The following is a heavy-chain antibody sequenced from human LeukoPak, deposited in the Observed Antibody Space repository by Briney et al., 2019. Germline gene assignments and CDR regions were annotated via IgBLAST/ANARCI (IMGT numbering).Heavy chain of an antibody. CDR3: AQQAAAGQYYQH. Sequence: GGSLRLSCAASGFTFYDYSMHWVRQAPGKGLEWVSLITWDGGRIFYADSVKGRFTMSRDNGENSLYLQMNSLRGEDTALYYCAQQAAAGQYYQHWGQGTLVIVSS. D-gene: IGHD6-13*01. V-gene: IGHV3-43D*03. J-gene: IGHJ1*01. CDR1: GFTFYDYS. CDR2: ITWDGGRI.